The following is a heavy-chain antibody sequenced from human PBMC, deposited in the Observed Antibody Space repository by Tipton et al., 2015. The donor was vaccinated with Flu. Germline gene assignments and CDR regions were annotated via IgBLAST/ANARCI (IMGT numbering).Heavy chain of an antibody. CDR1: EFTFSTYG. J-gene: IGHJ4*02. D-gene: IGHD3-16*01. Sequence: SLRLSCVASEFTFSTYGMHWVRQTPGRGLEWVAFIRFDGSDKYYADSVRGRFTISRDNSRNTLYLQMDSLRAEDTAVYYCAKNYVYFDHWGQGTLVTVSS. V-gene: IGHV3-30*02. CDR2: IRFDGSDK. CDR3: AKNYVYFDH.